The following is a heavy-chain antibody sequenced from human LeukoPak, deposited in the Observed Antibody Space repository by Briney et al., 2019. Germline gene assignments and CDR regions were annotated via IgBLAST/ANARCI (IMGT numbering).Heavy chain of an antibody. J-gene: IGHJ5*02. D-gene: IGHD2-8*01. V-gene: IGHV3-23*01. CDR3: AKDVRRCNGACT. Sequence: GGSLRLSCIASGFSFSGHWMHWARQLPGKGLEWVSGISASGGDTFYADSVKGRFTISRDNSKNTLSLQMNSLRVEDTAIYYCAKDVRRCNGACTWGQGTLVTVSS. CDR2: ISASGGDT. CDR1: GFSFSGHW.